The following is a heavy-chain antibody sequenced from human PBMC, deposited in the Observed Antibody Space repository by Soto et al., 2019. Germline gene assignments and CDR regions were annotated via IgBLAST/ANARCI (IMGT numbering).Heavy chain of an antibody. CDR1: GGSISIYY. D-gene: IGHD6-13*01. J-gene: IGHJ5*02. CDR3: ARDVPAAAGTSWFDP. V-gene: IGHV4-4*07. Sequence: SETLSLTCTVSGGSISIYYWSWIRHPAGKGLEWIGRIYTSGSTNYNPSLKSRVTMSVDTSKNQFSLKLSSVTAADTAVYYCARDVPAAAGTSWFDPWGQGTLVTVSS. CDR2: IYTSGST.